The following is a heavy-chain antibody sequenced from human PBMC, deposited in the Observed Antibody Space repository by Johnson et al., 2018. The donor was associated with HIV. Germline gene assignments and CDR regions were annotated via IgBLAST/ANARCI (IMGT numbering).Heavy chain of an antibody. D-gene: IGHD3-22*01. Sequence: QVQLVESGGGVVQPGRSLRLSCAASGFIFRSYPMNWVRQAPGKGLEWVAIISYDGSNKYYADSVKGRFTISRDNSKNSLYLQMNSLRAEDTAVYYCAREGDSSGAGAFDIWGQGTMVTVSS. CDR3: AREGDSSGAGAFDI. J-gene: IGHJ3*02. V-gene: IGHV3-30*04. CDR2: ISYDGSNK. CDR1: GFIFRSYP.